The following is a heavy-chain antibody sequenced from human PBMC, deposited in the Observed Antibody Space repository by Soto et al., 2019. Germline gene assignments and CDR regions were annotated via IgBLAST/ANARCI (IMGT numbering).Heavy chain of an antibody. V-gene: IGHV1-69*13. D-gene: IGHD6-19*01. CDR2: IIPIFGTA. J-gene: IGHJ5*02. CDR3: ARDSPGPPPVAGTSWFDP. CDR1: GGTFSSYA. Sequence: SVKVSCKASGGTFSSYAISWVRQAPGQGLEWMGGIIPIFGTANYAQKFQGRVTITADESTSTAYMELSSLRSEDTAVYYCARDSPGPPPVAGTSWFDPWGQGTLVTVSS.